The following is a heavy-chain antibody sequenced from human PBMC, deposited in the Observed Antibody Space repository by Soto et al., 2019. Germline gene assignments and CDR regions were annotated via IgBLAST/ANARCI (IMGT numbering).Heavy chain of an antibody. CDR3: ARSKYSANWNHGIDV. Sequence: PGESLKISRKGSGYSLPTYWIGWVRQMPGKGLEWMGILYSGDSQIRYTPPLQGHDTITVDKPISIAYLQWNCLQASDTALYFCARSKYSANWNHGIDVWGQGTTVTVSS. CDR2: LYSGDSQI. D-gene: IGHD1-1*01. V-gene: IGHV5-51*01. J-gene: IGHJ6*02. CDR1: GYSLPTYW.